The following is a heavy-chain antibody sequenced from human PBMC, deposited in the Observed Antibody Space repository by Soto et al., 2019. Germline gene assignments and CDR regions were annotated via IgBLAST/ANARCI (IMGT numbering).Heavy chain of an antibody. CDR3: AKARPRLAQVRNTCLDP. J-gene: IGHJ5*02. D-gene: IGHD1-1*01. CDR1: GGSISSYY. CDR2: IYTSGST. V-gene: IGHV4-4*07. Sequence: PSETLSLTCTVSGGSISSYYWSWIRQPAGKGLEWIGRIYTSGSTNYNPSLMSRVTMSVETYKNPFSLKLSAVTAADTDVYYCAKARPRLAQVRNTCLDPWRQGTLVTVSS.